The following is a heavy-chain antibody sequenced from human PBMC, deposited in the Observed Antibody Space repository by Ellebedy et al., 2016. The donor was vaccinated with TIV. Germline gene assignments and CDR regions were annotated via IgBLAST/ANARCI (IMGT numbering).Heavy chain of an antibody. J-gene: IGHJ4*02. CDR1: GFTFSSYG. D-gene: IGHD3-10*01. CDR2: ISYDGSNK. Sequence: PGGSLRLFCAASGFTFSSYGMHWVRQAPGKGLEWVAAISYDGSNKYYADSVKDRVTISRDNSKSTLYLQMNSLRVEDTAVYYCAKDSGGSGNYNYLDYWGQGTLVTVSS. CDR3: AKDSGGSGNYNYLDY. V-gene: IGHV3-30*18.